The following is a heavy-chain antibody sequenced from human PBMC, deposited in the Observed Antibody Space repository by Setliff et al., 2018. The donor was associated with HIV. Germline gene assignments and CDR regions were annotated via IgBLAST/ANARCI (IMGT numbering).Heavy chain of an antibody. J-gene: IGHJ3*01. CDR1: GDTFNNYG. CDR2: IIPIFKSA. D-gene: IGHD5-12*01. Sequence: ASVKVSCKVSGDTFNNYGLNWVRQAPGQGLEWMGGIIPIFKSADYAQKFQGRVTITTDESTSTAYMDLSSLKSEDTAIYYCARTSGDAYNYEGAFDLWGQGTMVTVSS. V-gene: IGHV1-69*05. CDR3: ARTSGDAYNYEGAFDL.